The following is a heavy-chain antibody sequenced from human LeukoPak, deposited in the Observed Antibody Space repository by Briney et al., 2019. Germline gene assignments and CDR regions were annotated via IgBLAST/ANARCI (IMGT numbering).Heavy chain of an antibody. CDR1: GGSISSGDYY. CDR3: ARAVSSGYYPFDY. J-gene: IGHJ4*02. D-gene: IGHD3-22*01. CDR2: IYYSGST. Sequence: SQTLSLTCTVSGGSISSGDYYWSWLRQPPGKGLGWIGYIYYSGSTYYNPSLKSRVTISVDTSKNQFSLKLSSVTAADTAVYYCARAVSSGYYPFDYWGQGTLVTVSS. V-gene: IGHV4-30-4*01.